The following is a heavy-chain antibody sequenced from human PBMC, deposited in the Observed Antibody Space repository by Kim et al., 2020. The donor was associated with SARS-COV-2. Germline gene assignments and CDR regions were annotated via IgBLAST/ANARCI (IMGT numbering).Heavy chain of an antibody. CDR1: GGSFSGYY. D-gene: IGHD3-10*01. V-gene: IGHV4-34*01. J-gene: IGHJ6*02. Sequence: SETLSLTCAVYGGSFSGYYWSWIRQPPGKGLEWIGEINHSGSTNYNPSLKSRVTISVDTSKNQFSLKLSSVTAADTAVYYCARGLTDGSASAFYYYYGMDVWGQGTTVTVSS. CDR2: INHSGST. CDR3: ARGLTDGSASAFYYYYGMDV.